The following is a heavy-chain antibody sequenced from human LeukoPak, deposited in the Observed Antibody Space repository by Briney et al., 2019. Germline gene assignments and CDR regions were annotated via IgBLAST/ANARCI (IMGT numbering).Heavy chain of an antibody. CDR1: GFTFSSYG. Sequence: GGSLRLSCAASGFTFSSYGMHWVRQAPGKGLEWVSAISGSGGSTYYADSVKGRFTISRDNSKNTLYLQMNSLRAEDTAVYYCAKGVVVPAAMHPFFDYWGQGTLVTVSS. CDR2: ISGSGGST. V-gene: IGHV3-23*01. D-gene: IGHD2-2*01. CDR3: AKGVVVPAAMHPFFDY. J-gene: IGHJ4*02.